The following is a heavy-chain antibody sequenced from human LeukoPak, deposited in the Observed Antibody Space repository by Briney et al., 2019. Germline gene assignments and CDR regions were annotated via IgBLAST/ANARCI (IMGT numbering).Heavy chain of an antibody. Sequence: GGSLRLSCAASGFTFSSYGMTWVRRAPGKGLEWMTFIRFDGSEKYYADSVKGRFTTSRDYSKNTLFLQMSSLRPEDTAVYYCALGKNFGYHYFDFWGQGALVTVSS. V-gene: IGHV3-30*02. D-gene: IGHD2-2*03. CDR3: ALGKNFGYHYFDF. CDR1: GFTFSSYG. J-gene: IGHJ4*02. CDR2: IRFDGSEK.